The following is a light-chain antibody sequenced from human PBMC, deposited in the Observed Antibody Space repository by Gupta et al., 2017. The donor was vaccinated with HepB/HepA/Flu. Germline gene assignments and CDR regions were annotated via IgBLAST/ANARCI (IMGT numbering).Light chain of an antibody. Sequence: DIQMTQSPTALSASVGDRVTISCQASQDIRYYLNWYQQKPGKAPKLLIYAVSNLTTGVPSRFNGSGSGTDFTFTISRLQPEDFATYFCQQDGNLPLTFGGGTKVEFE. CDR2: AVS. V-gene: IGKV1-33*01. J-gene: IGKJ4*01. CDR3: QQDGNLPLT. CDR1: QDIRYY.